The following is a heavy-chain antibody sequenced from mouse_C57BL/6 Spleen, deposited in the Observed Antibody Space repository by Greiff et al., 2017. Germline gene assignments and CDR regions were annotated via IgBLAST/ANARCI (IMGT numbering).Heavy chain of an antibody. CDR3: ARTAYDWYFDV. D-gene: IGHD2-12*01. Sequence: EVKLVESGGGLVKPGGSLKLSCAASGFTFSSYAMSWVRQTPEKRLEWVATISDGGSYTYYPDNVKGRFTISRDNAKNNLYLQMSHLKSEDTAMYYCARTAYDWYFDVWGTGTTVTVSS. CDR1: GFTFSSYA. J-gene: IGHJ1*03. CDR2: ISDGGSYT. V-gene: IGHV5-4*03.